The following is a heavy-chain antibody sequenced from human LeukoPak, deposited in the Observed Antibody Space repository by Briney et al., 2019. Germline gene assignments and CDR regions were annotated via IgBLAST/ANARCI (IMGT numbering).Heavy chain of an antibody. CDR2: ISGSGGST. CDR3: AKIPLYYYDSSGYYHFDY. J-gene: IGHJ4*02. CDR1: GFTFSSYG. V-gene: IGHV3-23*01. Sequence: GGSLRLSCAASGFTFSSYGMGWVRQAPGKGLEWVSAISGSGGSTYYADSVKGRFTISRDNSKNTLYLQMNSLRAEDTAVYYCAKIPLYYYDSSGYYHFDYWGQGTLVTVSS. D-gene: IGHD3-22*01.